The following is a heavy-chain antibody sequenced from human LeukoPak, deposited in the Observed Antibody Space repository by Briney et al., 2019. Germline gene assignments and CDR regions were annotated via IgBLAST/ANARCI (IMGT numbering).Heavy chain of an antibody. D-gene: IGHD3-10*01. J-gene: IGHJ4*02. CDR3: ARGRVTYYYGSGRSDYFVY. CDR2: IYYNGKT. V-gene: IGHV4-39*07. Sequence: SETLSLTCTLSNGSLNSNSNYWGWVPQPPGKGLEWIGRIYYNGKTSYNAYPKSRISISLETSKNQFSLMLNSVTAADTAMYYCARGRVTYYYGSGRSDYFVYWGEGSQVGVSS. CDR1: NGSLNSNSNY.